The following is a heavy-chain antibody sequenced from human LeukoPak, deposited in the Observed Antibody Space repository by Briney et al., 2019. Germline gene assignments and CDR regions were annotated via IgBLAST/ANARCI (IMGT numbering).Heavy chain of an antibody. V-gene: IGHV3-74*01. D-gene: IGHD3-22*01. CDR3: ARDIYDSSGYYLGYYYYYGMDV. Sequence: GGSLRLSCAASGFTFSSHLMHWVRHAPGKGLVWVSRISSDGTYTNYADSVRGRFTISRDNAKNTLYLQMNSLRAEDTAVYYCARDIYDSSGYYLGYYYYYGMDVWGQGTTVTVSS. J-gene: IGHJ6*02. CDR2: ISSDGTYT. CDR1: GFTFSSHL.